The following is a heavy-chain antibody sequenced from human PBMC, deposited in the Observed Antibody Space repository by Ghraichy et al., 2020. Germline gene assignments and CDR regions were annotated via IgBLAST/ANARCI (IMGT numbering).Heavy chain of an antibody. Sequence: GGSLRLSCAASGFTFSSYWMHWVRQAPGKGLVWVSRINSDGSSTSYADYLKGQFTNSRDNAKNTLNLQMNSLRAEDTAVYYCARGGVVVVVAATRIPIGMDVWGQGTTVTVSS. CDR3: ARGGVVVVVAATRIPIGMDV. J-gene: IGHJ6*02. V-gene: IGHV3-74*01. CDR2: INSDGSST. CDR1: GFTFSSYW. D-gene: IGHD2-15*01.